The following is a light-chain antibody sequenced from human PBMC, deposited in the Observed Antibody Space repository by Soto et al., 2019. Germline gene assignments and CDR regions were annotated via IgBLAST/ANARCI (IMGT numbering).Light chain of an antibody. CDR2: DAS. CDR3: LQRNSWPLT. CDR1: QSVSSY. J-gene: IGKJ4*01. Sequence: EIVLTQSPATLSLSPGERATLSCSASQSVSSYLAWYQQKPGQAPRLRIYDASTRSTGIPVRFSGCGSLTDFTLTISSLEPDYFVFYYYLQRNSWPLTFGGGTKVEIK. V-gene: IGKV3-11*01.